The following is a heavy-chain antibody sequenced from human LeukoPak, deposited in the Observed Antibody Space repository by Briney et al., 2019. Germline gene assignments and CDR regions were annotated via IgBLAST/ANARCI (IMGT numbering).Heavy chain of an antibody. CDR2: IYYSGSTY. CDR3: ARQYYYDGSGPFQH. D-gene: IGHD3-22*01. CDR1: GGSISSYY. J-gene: IGHJ1*01. Sequence: PSETLSLACTVSGGSISSYYWSWIRQPPGKGLEWIGYIYYSGSTYYYNPSLKSRVTMSVDTSKNQFSLKLSSVTAADTAVYYCARQYYYDGSGPFQHWGQGTLVTVSS. V-gene: IGHV4-59*08.